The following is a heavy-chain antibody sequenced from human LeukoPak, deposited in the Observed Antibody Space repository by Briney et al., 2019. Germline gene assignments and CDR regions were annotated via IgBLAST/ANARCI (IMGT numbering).Heavy chain of an antibody. CDR3: ARGGGASDY. CDR1: GGSISSYY. Sequence: PSETLSLTCTVSGGSISSYYWSWVRQAPGKGLEWVANIREDEREKYYVDSVKGRFTISRDNAKNSLYLQMNSLRAEDTAVYYCARGGGASDYWGQGTLVTVSS. CDR2: IREDEREK. D-gene: IGHD3-16*01. J-gene: IGHJ4*02. V-gene: IGHV3-7*05.